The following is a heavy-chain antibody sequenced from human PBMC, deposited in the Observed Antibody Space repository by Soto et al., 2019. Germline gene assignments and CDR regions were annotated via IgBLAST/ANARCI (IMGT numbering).Heavy chain of an antibody. V-gene: IGHV4-30-4*01. CDR1: GGSISSGDYY. J-gene: IGHJ4*02. Sequence: QVQPQESGPGLVKPSQTLSLTCTVSGGSISSGDYYWNWIRQPPGKGLEWIGYIYYSGSTYYNPSLKSRVTISVDTSKNQFSLKLSSVTAADTAVYYCARDSYDSSGSSGYSFDYWGQGTLVTVSS. CDR2: IYYSGST. D-gene: IGHD3-22*01. CDR3: ARDSYDSSGSSGYSFDY.